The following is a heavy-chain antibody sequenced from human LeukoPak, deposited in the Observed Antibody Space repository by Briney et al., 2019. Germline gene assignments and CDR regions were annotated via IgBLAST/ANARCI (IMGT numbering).Heavy chain of an antibody. CDR1: GYTFTSYG. CDR3: ARAEGKYNWSDEPHFDY. V-gene: IGHV1-18*01. J-gene: IGHJ4*02. D-gene: IGHD1-1*01. Sequence: GASVKVSCKASGYTFTSYGISWVRQAPGQGLEWMGWISAYNGNTNYAQKLQGRVTMTTDTSTSTAYMELRSLRSDDTAVYYCARAEGKYNWSDEPHFDYWGQGTLVTVSS. CDR2: ISAYNGNT.